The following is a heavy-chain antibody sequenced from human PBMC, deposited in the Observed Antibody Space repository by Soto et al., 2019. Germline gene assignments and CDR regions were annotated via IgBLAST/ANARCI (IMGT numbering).Heavy chain of an antibody. CDR3: VRDGVAY. Sequence: QVQLVESGGGVVQPGRSLRLSCAASGFTFSSYAMHWVRRAPGKGLEWMAVMSYDGSNKYYADSVKGRFTISRDNSKNTLYLQMNSLRPEDTALYYCVRDGVAYWGQGTLVIGSS. CDR1: GFTFSSYA. V-gene: IGHV3-30-3*01. J-gene: IGHJ4*02. CDR2: MSYDGSNK. D-gene: IGHD2-15*01.